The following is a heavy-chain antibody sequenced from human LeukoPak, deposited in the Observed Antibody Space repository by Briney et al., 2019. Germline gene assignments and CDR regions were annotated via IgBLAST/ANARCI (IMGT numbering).Heavy chain of an antibody. V-gene: IGHV1-69*13. J-gene: IGHJ4*02. D-gene: IGHD5-18*01. CDR1: GGTFSSYA. CDR3: ARDEGTYRIQLID. Sequence: SVKVSCKASGGTFSSYAISWVRQAPGQGLEWMGGIIPTFGTANYAQKFQGRVTITADESTSTAYMELSSLRSEDTAVYYCARDEGTYRIQLIDWGQGTLVTVSS. CDR2: IIPTFGTA.